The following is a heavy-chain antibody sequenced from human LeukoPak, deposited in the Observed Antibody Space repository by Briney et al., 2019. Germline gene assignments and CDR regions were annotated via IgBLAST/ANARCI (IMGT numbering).Heavy chain of an antibody. J-gene: IGHJ2*01. CDR2: INSDGSTT. V-gene: IGHV3-74*01. CDR3: ARGPLGYWYFDL. CDR1: GFTFSNYW. Sequence: SGGSLRLSCAASGFTFSNYWMHWVRQAPGKGLVWVSRINSDGSTTTYADSVKGRFTISRENAKNTVYLQMNSLRAEDTAVYYCARGPLGYWYFDLWGRGTLVTVSS. D-gene: IGHD3-3*01.